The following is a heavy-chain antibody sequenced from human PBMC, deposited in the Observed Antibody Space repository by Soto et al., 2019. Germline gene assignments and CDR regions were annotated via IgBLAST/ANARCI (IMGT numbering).Heavy chain of an antibody. V-gene: IGHV3-30*18. CDR1: GFTFSSYG. D-gene: IGHD6-19*01. CDR3: AKVGRRGSAVAGTVDI. J-gene: IGHJ3*02. CDR2: ISYDGSNK. Sequence: GGSLRLSCAASGFTFSSYGMHWVRQAPGKGLEWVAVISYDGSNKYYADSVKGRFTISRDNSKNTLYLQMNSLRAEDTAVYYCAKVGRRGSAVAGTVDIWGQGTMVTVSS.